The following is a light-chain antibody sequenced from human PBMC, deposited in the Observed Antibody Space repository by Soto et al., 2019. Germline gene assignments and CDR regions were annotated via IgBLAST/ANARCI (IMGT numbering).Light chain of an antibody. V-gene: IGKV1-33*01. CDR2: DAS. CDR3: QQCDMYPYT. Sequence: DIQMTQSPSSLSASVGDRVTITCQASEDIRECLNWYQQKPGKPPNLLVYDASNVETGVPSRFSGSGYGTHFTFTISCLQPEGIATYYCQQCDMYPYTFGQGTKLA. J-gene: IGKJ2*01. CDR1: EDIREC.